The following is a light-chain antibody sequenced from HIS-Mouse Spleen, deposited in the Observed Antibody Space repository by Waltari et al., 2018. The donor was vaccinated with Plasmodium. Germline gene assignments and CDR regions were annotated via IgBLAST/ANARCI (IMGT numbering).Light chain of an antibody. CDR3: QQYNNWSFT. CDR1: QSVSSN. V-gene: IGKV3-15*01. CDR2: GAS. J-gene: IGKJ3*01. Sequence: EIVMTQSPATLSVSPGERATLSCRASQSVSSNLAWYQQKPGQGPRLLIYGASTRAPGIPARFSGSGSGTEFTLTISSLQSEDFAVYYCQQYNNWSFTFGPGTKVDIK.